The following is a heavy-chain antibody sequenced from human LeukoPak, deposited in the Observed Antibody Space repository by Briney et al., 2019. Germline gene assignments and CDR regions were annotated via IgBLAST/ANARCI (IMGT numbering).Heavy chain of an antibody. Sequence: SETLSLTCTVSGGSISSYYWNWIRQPPGKGLEWIGYIYYSGSTNYNPSLKSRVTISVDTSKNQFSLKLSSVTAADTAVYYCARQKQWLAYFDYWGQGTLVTVSS. D-gene: IGHD6-19*01. J-gene: IGHJ4*02. V-gene: IGHV4-59*08. CDR1: GGSISSYY. CDR2: IYYSGST. CDR3: ARQKQWLAYFDY.